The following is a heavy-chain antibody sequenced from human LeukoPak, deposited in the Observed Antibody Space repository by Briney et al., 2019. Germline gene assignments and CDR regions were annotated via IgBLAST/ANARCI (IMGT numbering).Heavy chain of an antibody. J-gene: IGHJ4*02. V-gene: IGHV1-46*01. D-gene: IGHD6-19*01. CDR2: INPSGGST. CDR1: GYTFTSYY. Sequence: ASVKVSCKASGYTFTSYYMHWVRQAPGQGLEWMGIINPSGGSTSYAQKFQGRVTMTRDTSTSTVYMELSSLRSEDTAVYYCAAVYSSGWDFDYWGQGTLVTVSS. CDR3: AAVYSSGWDFDY.